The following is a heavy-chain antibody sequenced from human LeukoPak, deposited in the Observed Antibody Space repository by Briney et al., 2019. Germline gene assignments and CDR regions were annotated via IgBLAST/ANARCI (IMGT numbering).Heavy chain of an antibody. CDR1: GGSISSYH. CDR2: IYYTGST. CDR3: ARGDWYYYYYYMDV. Sequence: SETLSLTCTVSGGSISSYHWSWIRQPPGKGLEWIGYIYYTGSTNYNPSLKSRVTISVDTSKNQFSLKLSSVTAADTAVYYCARGDWYYYYYYMDVWGKGTTVTISS. V-gene: IGHV4-59*01. J-gene: IGHJ6*03. D-gene: IGHD3/OR15-3a*01.